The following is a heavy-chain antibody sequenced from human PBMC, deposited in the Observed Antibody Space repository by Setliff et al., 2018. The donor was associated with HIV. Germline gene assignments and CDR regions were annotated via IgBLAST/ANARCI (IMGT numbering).Heavy chain of an antibody. CDR2: ISYSGGT. CDR3: AGVPSIETILFDS. V-gene: IGHV4-31*03. D-gene: IGHD2-2*02. J-gene: IGHJ4*02. CDR1: GGSISSGGYY. Sequence: SETLSLTCTVSGGSISSGGYYWSWIRQHPGKGLEWIGYISYSGGTYYKPSLKSRVTISVDTSKNQLSLKLSSVTAADTAVYYCAGVPSIETILFDSWGQGTLVTVSS.